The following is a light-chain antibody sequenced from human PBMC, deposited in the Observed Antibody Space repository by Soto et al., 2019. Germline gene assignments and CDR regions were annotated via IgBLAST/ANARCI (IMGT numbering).Light chain of an antibody. CDR2: GAS. V-gene: IGKV3-15*01. CDR3: QHYNSLPLH. Sequence: EIVLTQSPATLSVSPGERSTLSCRASQSVSSNLAWYQQKPGQAPRLLIYGASTRAPGIPARFSGSGSGTEFTLTISSLQSEDFAVYYCQHYNSLPLHFGGGAKVEIK. J-gene: IGKJ4*01. CDR1: QSVSSN.